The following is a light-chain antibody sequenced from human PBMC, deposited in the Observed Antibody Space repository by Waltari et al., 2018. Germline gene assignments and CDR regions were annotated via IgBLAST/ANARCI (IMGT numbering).Light chain of an antibody. J-gene: IGKJ2*02. CDR2: WAS. V-gene: IGKV4-1*01. Sequence: DIVMTQSPDSLAVSLGERATINCKSSQSVLYSSSNNNYLAWYQQKPGQPPKLLIYWASARESGVPDRFSGSGSGTDFTLTISSLQAEDVAVYYCQQYYTTPCTFGQGTKLEIK. CDR3: QQYYTTPCT. CDR1: QSVLYSSSNNNY.